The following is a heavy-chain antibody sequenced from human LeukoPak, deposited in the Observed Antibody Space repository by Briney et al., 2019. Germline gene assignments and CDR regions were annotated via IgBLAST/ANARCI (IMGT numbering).Heavy chain of an antibody. CDR2: INHSGST. D-gene: IGHD6-13*01. CDR1: GGSFSGYY. Sequence: PSETLSLTCAVYGGSFSGYYWSWIRQPPGKGLEWIGEINHSGSTNYNPSLKSRVTISVDTSKNQFSLKLSSVTAADTAVYYCAFEGIAAPGTSDAFDIWGQGTMVTVSS. J-gene: IGHJ3*02. V-gene: IGHV4-34*01. CDR3: AFEGIAAPGTSDAFDI.